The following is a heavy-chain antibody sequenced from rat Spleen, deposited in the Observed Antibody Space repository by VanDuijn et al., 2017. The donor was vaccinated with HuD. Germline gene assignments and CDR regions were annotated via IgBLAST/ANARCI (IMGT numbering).Heavy chain of an antibody. Sequence: EVQLVESGGGLVQPGRSLKLSCVASGFDFNSYGMTWIRQAPGKGLEWVASITNTGGSTYYPDSVKGRFTISRDNAKSTLYLQMNSLRSEDTATYYCTRERYTTDYSGVMDAWCQGASVSVSS. CDR2: ITNTGGST. CDR3: TRERYTTDYSGVMDA. J-gene: IGHJ4*01. V-gene: IGHV5-31*01. D-gene: IGHD1-6*01. CDR1: GFDFNSYG.